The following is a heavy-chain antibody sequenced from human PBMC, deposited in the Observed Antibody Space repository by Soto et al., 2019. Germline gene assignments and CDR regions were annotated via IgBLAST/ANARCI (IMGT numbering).Heavy chain of an antibody. Sequence: EVQLVESGGGLVQPGGSLRLSCEASGFTFRNFDMHWVRQGTGKGLEWVSGISSAGDPDYADFVEGRFTISSENAQNSFFLQINSLRVAETSVSYCARTDRDFYGLDVWGQGTMVIVSS. CDR1: GFTFRNFD. CDR3: ARTDRDFYGLDV. CDR2: ISSAGDP. V-gene: IGHV3-13*05. J-gene: IGHJ6*02.